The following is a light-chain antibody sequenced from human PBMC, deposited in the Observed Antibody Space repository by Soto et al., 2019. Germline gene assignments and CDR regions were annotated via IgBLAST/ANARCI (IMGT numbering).Light chain of an antibody. J-gene: IGLJ3*02. CDR1: SSNIGAGYD. V-gene: IGLV1-40*01. CDR3: QGYDLRLSGSKV. Sequence: QSVLTQPPSVSGSPGQRVTISCTGSSSNIGAGYDVHWYQQFPGTAPKLLIYANTNRHSGIPDRFSGSKSGTSASLGITGLQAEDEADYHCQGYDLRLSGSKVFGGGTKLTVL. CDR2: ANT.